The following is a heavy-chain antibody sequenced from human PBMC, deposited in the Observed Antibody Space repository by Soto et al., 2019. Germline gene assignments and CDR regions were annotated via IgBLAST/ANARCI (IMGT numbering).Heavy chain of an antibody. Sequence: SQTMRHSCTVAGGSRGGLRDYCSCIQQPPGKGLECIGYIYYSGSTNYNPSLKSRVTISVDTSKNQFSLKLSSVTAADTAVYYCARVSSSWGLVSYSDYWGQGTPVTVSS. V-gene: IGHV4-61*01. CDR3: ARVSSSWGLVSYSDY. J-gene: IGHJ4*02. D-gene: IGHD6-13*01. CDR2: IYYSGST. CDR1: GGSRGGLRDY.